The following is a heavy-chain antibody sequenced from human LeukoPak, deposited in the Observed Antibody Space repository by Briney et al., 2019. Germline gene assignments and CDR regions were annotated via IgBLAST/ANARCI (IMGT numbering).Heavy chain of an antibody. CDR3: AREMGSSSYVLDV. D-gene: IGHD2-2*01. CDR1: GFAFSSYS. J-gene: IGHJ3*01. Sequence: PGESLRLSCAASGFAFSSYSLTWVRQAPGKGLEWVSRTNKEGTGTTFADSVRGRFTISRDNAKNTLLLQVNSLRAEDTGVYYCAREMGSSSYVLDVWGQGTMVTVSS. V-gene: IGHV3-74*01. CDR2: TNKEGTGT.